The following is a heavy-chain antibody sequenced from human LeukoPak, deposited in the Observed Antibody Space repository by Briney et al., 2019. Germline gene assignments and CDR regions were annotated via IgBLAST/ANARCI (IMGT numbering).Heavy chain of an antibody. CDR1: GFIFSDYD. D-gene: IGHD3-10*01. CDR3: AKGYYGSGSYGWFDY. Sequence: GGSLRLSCAASGFIFSDYDMHWVRQAPGKGLEWVAFMHYDRRTKYYADSVKGRFTISRDNSRNTVYLDMNNLRGEDSAVYFCAKGYYGSGSYGWFDYWGQGTLVTVSS. J-gene: IGHJ4*02. V-gene: IGHV3-30*02. CDR2: MHYDRRTK.